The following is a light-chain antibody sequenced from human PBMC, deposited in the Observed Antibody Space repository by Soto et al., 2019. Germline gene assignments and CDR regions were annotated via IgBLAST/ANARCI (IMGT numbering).Light chain of an antibody. J-gene: IGKJ5*01. Sequence: DIQLTQSPAFLSASVGDRVTITRRASQGISSYLAWYQQTPGKAPKLLIYASSTLQSGVPSRFSGSGSGTEFTLTISSLQPGDFATYYCQQLNTFPVTFGQGTRLDI. V-gene: IGKV1-9*01. CDR1: QGISSY. CDR3: QQLNTFPVT. CDR2: ASS.